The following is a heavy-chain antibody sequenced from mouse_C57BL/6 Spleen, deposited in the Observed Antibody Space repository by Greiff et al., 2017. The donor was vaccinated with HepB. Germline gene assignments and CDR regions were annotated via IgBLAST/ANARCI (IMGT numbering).Heavy chain of an antibody. CDR1: GYTFTEYT. J-gene: IGHJ4*01. CDR3: ARHEGHFYYYGSRGYYAMDY. V-gene: IGHV1-62-2*01. Sequence: VQLVESGAELVKPGASVKLSCKASGYTFTEYTIHWVKQRSGQGLEWIGWFYPGSGSIKYNEKFKDKATLTADKSSSTVYMELSRLTSEDSAVYFCARHEGHFYYYGSRGYYAMDYWGQGTSVTVSS. D-gene: IGHD1-1*01. CDR2: FYPGSGSI.